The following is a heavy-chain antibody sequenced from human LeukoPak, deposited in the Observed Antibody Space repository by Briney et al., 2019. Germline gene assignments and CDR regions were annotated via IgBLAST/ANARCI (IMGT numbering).Heavy chain of an antibody. D-gene: IGHD3-3*01. V-gene: IGHV3-48*01. J-gene: IGHJ5*02. CDR2: ISSSSSTI. CDR3: ARDVGDFWSGYTNWFDP. Sequence: GGSLRLSCAASGFTFNSYSMNWVRQAPGRGLEWVSYISSSSSTIYYADSVKGRFTISRDNAKNSLYLQMNSLRAEDTAVYYCARDVGDFWSGYTNWFDPWRQGTLDTVSS. CDR1: GFTFNSYS.